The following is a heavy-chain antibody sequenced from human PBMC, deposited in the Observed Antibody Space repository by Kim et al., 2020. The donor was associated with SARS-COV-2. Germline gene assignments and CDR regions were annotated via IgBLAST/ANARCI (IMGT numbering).Heavy chain of an antibody. D-gene: IGHD3-22*01. Sequence: SETLSLTCTVSGGSISSYYWSWIRQPPGKGLEWIGYIYYSGSTNYNPSLKSRVTISVDTSKNQFSLKLSSVTAADTAVYYCARASSGYCFDYWGQGTLVT. J-gene: IGHJ4*02. CDR3: ARASSGYCFDY. CDR1: GGSISSYY. V-gene: IGHV4-59*13. CDR2: IYYSGST.